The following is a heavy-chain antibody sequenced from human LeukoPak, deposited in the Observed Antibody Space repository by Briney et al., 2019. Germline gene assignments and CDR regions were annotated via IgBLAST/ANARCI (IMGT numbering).Heavy chain of an antibody. J-gene: IGHJ4*03. CDR2: ISGSGGST. D-gene: IGHD5-24*01. CDR1: GFTFSSYA. Sequence: GGSLRLSCAASGFTFSSYAMSWVRQAPGKGLEWVSAISGSGGSTYYADSVKGRFTISRDNSKNTLYLQMNSLRAEDTAVYYCTKCLATRIVGANYYFDYWGNGTLVTVSS. V-gene: IGHV3-23*01. CDR3: TKCLATRIVGANYYFDY.